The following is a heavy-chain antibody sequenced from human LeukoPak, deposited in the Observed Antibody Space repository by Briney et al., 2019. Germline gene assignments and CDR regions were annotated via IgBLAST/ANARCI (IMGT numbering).Heavy chain of an antibody. Sequence: PSETLSLTCAVYGGSFSGHYWSWIRQPPGKGLEWIGEINLSGSTNYNPSLKSRVTISVDTSKNQFSLKLSSVTAADTAVYYCARDEPRGYSYGYRYYYYYYMDVWGKGTTVTVSS. J-gene: IGHJ6*03. CDR2: INLSGST. CDR1: GGSFSGHY. D-gene: IGHD5-18*01. V-gene: IGHV4-34*01. CDR3: ARDEPRGYSYGYRYYYYYYMDV.